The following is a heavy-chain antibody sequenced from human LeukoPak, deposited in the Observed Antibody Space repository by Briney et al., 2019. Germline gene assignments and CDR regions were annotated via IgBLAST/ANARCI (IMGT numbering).Heavy chain of an antibody. V-gene: IGHV4-59*12. J-gene: IGHJ3*02. CDR2: ICYSGST. D-gene: IGHD2-15*01. Sequence: SETLSLTCTVSGGSISSYYWSWIRQPPGTGLEWIGFICYSGSTNYNPSLKSRVTISVDTSKNQFSLKLSSVTAADTAVYYCARDPWDIVVVVAADAFDIWGQGTMVTVSS. CDR1: GGSISSYY. CDR3: ARDPWDIVVVVAADAFDI.